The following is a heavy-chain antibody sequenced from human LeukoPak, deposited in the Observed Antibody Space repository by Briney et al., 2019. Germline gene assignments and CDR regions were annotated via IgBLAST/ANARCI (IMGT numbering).Heavy chain of an antibody. Sequence: ASVKVSCKASGYTFTGYYMHWVRQAPGQGLEWMGWINPNSGGTNYAQKLQGRVTMTRDTSISTAYMELSRLRSDDTAVYYCARAYDYGDPFDYWGQGTLVTVSS. CDR1: GYTFTGYY. V-gene: IGHV1-2*02. D-gene: IGHD4-17*01. J-gene: IGHJ4*02. CDR3: ARAYDYGDPFDY. CDR2: INPNSGGT.